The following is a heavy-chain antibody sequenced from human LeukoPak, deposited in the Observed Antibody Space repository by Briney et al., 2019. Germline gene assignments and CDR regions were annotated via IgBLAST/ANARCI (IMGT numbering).Heavy chain of an antibody. CDR2: IDWDDDK. Sequence: ESGPTLVHPTQPLTLTCTLSGFSLRTSGMGGSWIRQPQEKALEWLALIDWDDDKYYSTSLKTRLTIFKDTSKNQVVLTMTNMDPVDTATYYCAREWLANFDYWGQGTLVTVSS. CDR1: GFSLRTSGMG. CDR3: AREWLANFDY. D-gene: IGHD3-3*01. J-gene: IGHJ4*02. V-gene: IGHV2-70*01.